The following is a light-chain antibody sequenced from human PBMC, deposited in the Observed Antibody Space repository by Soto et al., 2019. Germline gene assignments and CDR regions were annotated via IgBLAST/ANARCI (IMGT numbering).Light chain of an antibody. J-gene: IGKJ2*01. CDR2: DAS. V-gene: IGKV3-11*01. CDR3: QQCNAWPYT. CDR1: QSVSSY. Sequence: EIVLTQSPATLSLSPGERATLSCRASQSVSSYLAWYQQKPGQAPRLLIYDASNRATGIPARFSGSGSGTDFTLTISSLQSEDFAVYYCQQCNAWPYTFGQGTRLEI.